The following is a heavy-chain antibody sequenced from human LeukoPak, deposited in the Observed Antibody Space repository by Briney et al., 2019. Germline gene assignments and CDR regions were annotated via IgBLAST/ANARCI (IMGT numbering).Heavy chain of an antibody. V-gene: IGHV4-34*01. Sequence: SETLSLTCAVYGGSFSGYHWSWIRQPPGKGLEWIGEINHSGSTNYNPSLKSRVTISVDTSKNQFSLKLSSVTAADTAVYYCARTYYDYVWGSYRPNWFDPWGQGTLVTVSS. CDR2: INHSGST. J-gene: IGHJ5*02. CDR3: ARTYYDYVWGSYRPNWFDP. CDR1: GGSFSGYH. D-gene: IGHD3-16*02.